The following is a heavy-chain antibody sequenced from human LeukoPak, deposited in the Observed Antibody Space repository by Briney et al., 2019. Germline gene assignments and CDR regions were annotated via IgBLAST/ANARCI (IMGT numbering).Heavy chain of an antibody. Sequence: SVKVSCKASGGTFSSYAISWVRQAPGQGLEWMGGIIPIFGTANYAQKFQGRVTITADESTSTAYMELSSLRSEDTAVYYCARDLAGSGGRAFDIWGQGTMVTVSS. D-gene: IGHD2-15*01. CDR3: ARDLAGSGGRAFDI. V-gene: IGHV1-69*13. J-gene: IGHJ3*02. CDR1: GGTFSSYA. CDR2: IIPIFGTA.